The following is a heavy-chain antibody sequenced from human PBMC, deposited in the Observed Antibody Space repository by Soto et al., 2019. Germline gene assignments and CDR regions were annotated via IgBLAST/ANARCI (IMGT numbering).Heavy chain of an antibody. D-gene: IGHD3-10*01. V-gene: IGHV4-30-4*01. J-gene: IGHJ4*02. Sequence: SETLSLTCTVSGGFISSGSYHWNWIRQPPGKGLEWIGYIYYSGSTYYNPSLKSRVTISVDTSKNQFSLKLSSVSAADTAVYYCARDKSGYGSPVDYWGQGSLVTASS. CDR3: ARDKSGYGSPVDY. CDR2: IYYSGST. CDR1: GGFISSGSYH.